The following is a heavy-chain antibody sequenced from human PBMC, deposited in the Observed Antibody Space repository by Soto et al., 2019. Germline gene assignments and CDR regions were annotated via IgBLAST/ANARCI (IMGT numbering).Heavy chain of an antibody. CDR2: IITITGFI. CDR1: GFTFSSYS. V-gene: IGHV3-21*01. CDR3: AVPLRNYYDAFAI. J-gene: IGHJ3*02. Sequence: GGSLRLSCAASGFTFSSYSMNWVRQAPGKGLEWVSIITITGFIDYADSVKGRFTISRDNAKSSLYLQMNSLRSVDSAVYYCAVPLRNYYDAFAIWGQGTMVTVSS. D-gene: IGHD1-7*01.